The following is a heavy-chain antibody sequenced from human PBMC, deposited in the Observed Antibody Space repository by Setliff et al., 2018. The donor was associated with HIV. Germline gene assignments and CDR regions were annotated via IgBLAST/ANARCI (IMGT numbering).Heavy chain of an antibody. CDR1: GGSFSGYS. D-gene: IGHD3-3*01. Sequence: KPSETLSLTCAVYGGSFSGYSWTWIRQSPGKGLEWIGEMNHSEHYYNPTLKSRVTISMDTSKNQFSLDLSSVTAADTALYYCARTITTFGVIGRGGRMDVWGKGTTVTVSS. J-gene: IGHJ6*04. CDR3: ARTITTFGVIGRGGRMDV. V-gene: IGHV4-34*01. CDR2: MNHSEH.